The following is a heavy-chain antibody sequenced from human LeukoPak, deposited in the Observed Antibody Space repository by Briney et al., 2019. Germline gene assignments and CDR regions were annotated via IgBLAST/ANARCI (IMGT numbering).Heavy chain of an antibody. J-gene: IGHJ3*02. CDR2: IGISSNYI. V-gene: IGHV3-21*01. Sequence: GGSLRLSCAASAFTFSVFSMNWVRQAPGKGLEWVSTIGISSNYIYYADSLKGRFTISRDNAKNSLYLQMNSLRAEDTAVYYCARHVSAGAFDIWGQGTMVTVSS. CDR3: ARHVSAGAFDI. D-gene: IGHD2-15*01. CDR1: AFTFSVFS.